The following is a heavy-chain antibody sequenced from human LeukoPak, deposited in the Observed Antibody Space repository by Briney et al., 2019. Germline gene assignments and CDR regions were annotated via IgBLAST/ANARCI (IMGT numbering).Heavy chain of an antibody. CDR3: ERVFSYYDILTGYYPANFDY. CDR1: GYTFTVYY. Sequence: AAVRVSSKASGYTFTVYYMHWVRQAPGQGLGRMGWINPNSGGTNYAQKFQGRVTITRDTSISTAYMELSRLRSDDTAVYYCERVFSYYDILTGYYPANFDYWGQGTLVTVSS. V-gene: IGHV1-2*02. J-gene: IGHJ4*02. D-gene: IGHD3-9*01. CDR2: INPNSGGT.